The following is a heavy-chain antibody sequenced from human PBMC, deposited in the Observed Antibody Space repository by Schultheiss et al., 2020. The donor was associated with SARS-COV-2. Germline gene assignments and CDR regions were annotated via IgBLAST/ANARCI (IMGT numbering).Heavy chain of an antibody. V-gene: IGHV4-34*01. CDR2: INHSGST. CDR1: GGSFSGYY. Sequence: SQTLSLTCAVYGGSFSGYYWSWIRQPPGKGLEWIGEINHSGSTNYNPSLKSRVTISVDTSKNQFSLKLSSVTAADTAVYYCARGPKKNRGYQLYYYYYMDVWGKGTTVTVSS. J-gene: IGHJ6*03. CDR3: ARGPKKNRGYQLYYYYYMDV. D-gene: IGHD2-2*01.